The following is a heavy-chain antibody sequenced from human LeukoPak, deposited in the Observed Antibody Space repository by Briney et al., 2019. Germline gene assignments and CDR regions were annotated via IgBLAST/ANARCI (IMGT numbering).Heavy chain of an antibody. D-gene: IGHD1-1*01. Sequence: GGSLRLSCAASGVTFRSYAMTWVRQAPGKGLDWVSSITGSGDATFYADSVRGRCAISRDNPKNTLFLQMNSLRADDTAVYYCGKDPPQLNINGFDPWGQGTLVTVSS. V-gene: IGHV3-23*01. CDR2: ITGSGDAT. J-gene: IGHJ5*02. CDR3: GKDPPQLNINGFDP. CDR1: GVTFRSYA.